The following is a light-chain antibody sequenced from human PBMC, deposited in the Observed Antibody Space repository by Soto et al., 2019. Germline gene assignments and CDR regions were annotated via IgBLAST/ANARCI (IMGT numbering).Light chain of an antibody. CDR2: SND. CDR1: VSNIGSNT. V-gene: IGLV1-44*01. J-gene: IGLJ1*01. CDR3: AAWDDSLNAYV. Sequence: QSVLTQPPSASGPPGQRVTISCSGSVSNIGSNTVNWYQHLPGTAPRFLIYSNDQRPSGVPDRVSGSKSGTSASLAISGLQSEDEADYYCAAWDDSLNAYVCGTGTKLTVL.